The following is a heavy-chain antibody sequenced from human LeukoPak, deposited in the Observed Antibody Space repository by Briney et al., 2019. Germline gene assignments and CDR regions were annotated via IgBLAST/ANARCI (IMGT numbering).Heavy chain of an antibody. CDR3: ARVPYYYDSSGYYFFDY. Sequence: PGGSLRLSCAASGFTFTKYAMNWVRQAPGKGLEWVSRISGSGSATDYADSVKGRFSISRDNSKNTLYLQMNSLRAEDTAVYYCARVPYYYDSSGYYFFDYWGQGTLVTVSS. J-gene: IGHJ4*02. D-gene: IGHD3-22*01. V-gene: IGHV3-23*01. CDR2: ISGSGSAT. CDR1: GFTFTKYA.